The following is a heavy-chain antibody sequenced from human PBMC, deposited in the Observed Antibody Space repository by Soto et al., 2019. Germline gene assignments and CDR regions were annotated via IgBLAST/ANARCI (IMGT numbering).Heavy chain of an antibody. CDR2: ISAYNGNT. V-gene: IGHV1-18*01. Sequence: ASVKVSCKASGYTFTSYGISWVRQAPEQGLEWMGWISAYNGNTNYAQKLQGRVTMTTDTSTSTAYMELRSLRSDDTAVYYCARAWAFGGVIERYFDYWGQGTLVTVSS. CDR1: GYTFTSYG. D-gene: IGHD3-16*02. J-gene: IGHJ4*02. CDR3: ARAWAFGGVIERYFDY.